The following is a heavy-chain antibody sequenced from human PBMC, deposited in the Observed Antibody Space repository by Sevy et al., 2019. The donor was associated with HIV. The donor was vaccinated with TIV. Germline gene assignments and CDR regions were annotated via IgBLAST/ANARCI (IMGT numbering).Heavy chain of an antibody. CDR2: IKSKIDGGTR. V-gene: IGHV3-15*01. Sequence: GGSLRLSCAASGFTFSNAWMSWVRQAPGKGLEWVGRIKSKIDGGTRDLAAPVKGRITISRDESRNTLYLQMNSLKTEDTGVYYCATGLGKSDFDYWGQGTLVTVSS. CDR3: ATGLGKSDFDY. CDR1: GFTFSNAW. J-gene: IGHJ4*02. D-gene: IGHD3-9*01.